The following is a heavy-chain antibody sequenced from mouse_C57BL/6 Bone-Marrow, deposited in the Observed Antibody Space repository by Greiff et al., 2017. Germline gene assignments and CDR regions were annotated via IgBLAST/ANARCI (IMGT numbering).Heavy chain of an antibody. CDR3: ARSEYSNPWYFDY. V-gene: IGHV1-61*01. CDR2: IYPSDSET. D-gene: IGHD2-5*01. Sequence: VQLQQPGAELVRPGSSVKLSCKASGYTFTSYWMDWVKQRPGQGLEWIGNIYPSDSETHYNQKFKDKATLTVDKSSSTAYMQLSSLTSEDSAVYYCARSEYSNPWYFDYWGQGTTLTVSS. CDR1: GYTFTSYW. J-gene: IGHJ2*01.